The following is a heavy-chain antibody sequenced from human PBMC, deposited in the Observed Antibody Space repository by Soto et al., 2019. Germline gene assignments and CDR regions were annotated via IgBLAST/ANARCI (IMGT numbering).Heavy chain of an antibody. CDR2: IIPMFGTA. Sequence: QVQLVQSWAEVKKPESSVKVSCKAPGGTFSTYAISWFRQAPGQGLEWMGGIIPMFGTANYAQRFQDRVTITADESTNTVYMELSSLRSEDTAVYFCASGIQLWLRRINNGYSGWGQGTLVTVSS. V-gene: IGHV1-69*12. CDR3: ASGIQLWLRRINNGYSG. J-gene: IGHJ4*02. D-gene: IGHD5-18*01. CDR1: GGTFSTYA.